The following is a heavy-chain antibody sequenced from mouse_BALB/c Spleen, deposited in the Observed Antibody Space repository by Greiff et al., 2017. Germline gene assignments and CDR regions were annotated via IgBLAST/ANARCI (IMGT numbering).Heavy chain of an antibody. Sequence: EVQRVESGGGLVKPGGSLKLSCAASGFTFSDYYMYWVRQTPEKRLEWVATISDGGSYTYYPDSVKGRFTISRDNATNNLYLQMSSLKSEDTAMYYCARATGSSYGYAMDYWGQGTSVTVSS. J-gene: IGHJ4*01. CDR1: GFTFSDYY. CDR2: ISDGGSYT. V-gene: IGHV5-4*02. CDR3: ARATGSSYGYAMDY. D-gene: IGHD1-1*01.